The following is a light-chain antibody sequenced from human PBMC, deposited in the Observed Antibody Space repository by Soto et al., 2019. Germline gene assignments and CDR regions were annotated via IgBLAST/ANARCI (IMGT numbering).Light chain of an antibody. CDR3: QQRTNWPRT. CDR1: QSVSDNN. V-gene: IGKV3D-20*02. CDR2: GAS. Sequence: EVVLTQSPGTLSLSPGDRGALSCRASQSVSDNNLAWYQLRPGQAPRLLIYGASSRATGIPARFSGSGSGTDFTLTISSLEPEDLAVYYCQQRTNWPRTFGQGTKVDIK. J-gene: IGKJ1*01.